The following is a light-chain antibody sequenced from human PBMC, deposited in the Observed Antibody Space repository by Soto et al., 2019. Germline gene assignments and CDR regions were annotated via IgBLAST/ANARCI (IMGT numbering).Light chain of an antibody. Sequence: EIVLTQSPGTLSLSPGERATLCCMASQSVSSSYLAWDQQKPGQAPRLLIYGASSRATGIPDRFSGSGSGTDFTLTISRLEPEDFAVYYCQQYGSSLLWTFGQGTKVDIK. V-gene: IGKV3-20*01. CDR2: GAS. CDR3: QQYGSSLLWT. J-gene: IGKJ1*01. CDR1: QSVSSSY.